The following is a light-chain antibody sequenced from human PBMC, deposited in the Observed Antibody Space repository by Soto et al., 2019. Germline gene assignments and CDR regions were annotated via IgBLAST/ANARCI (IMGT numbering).Light chain of an antibody. CDR1: SGHSNYP. CDR3: QTWGTGIKV. V-gene: IGLV4-69*01. CDR2: LNSDGSH. J-gene: IGLJ3*02. Sequence: QLVLTQSPSASASLGASVNLTCTLSSGHSNYPIAWHQQQPEKGPRYLMKLNSDGSHTKGDGIPDRFSGSSSGAERYLTISSLQSEDEADYYCQTWGTGIKVFGGGTKLTVL.